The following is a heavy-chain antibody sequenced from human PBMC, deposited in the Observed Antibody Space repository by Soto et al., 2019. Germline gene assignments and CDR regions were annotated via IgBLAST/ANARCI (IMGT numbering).Heavy chain of an antibody. Sequence: QVQLQESGPGLVKPSETLSLTCTVSGGSISSSTYYWGWIRQPPGKGLEWIGFIYYSGSAYSNPDLERRVTISIDTAKNQFSLKLTSVTAAYTAVFCCARHGVDYGDYASYYYYGMDVWGRGTTVTVSS. CDR1: GGSISSSTYY. V-gene: IGHV4-39*01. J-gene: IGHJ6*02. CDR3: ARHGVDYGDYASYYYYGMDV. CDR2: IYYSGSA. D-gene: IGHD4-17*01.